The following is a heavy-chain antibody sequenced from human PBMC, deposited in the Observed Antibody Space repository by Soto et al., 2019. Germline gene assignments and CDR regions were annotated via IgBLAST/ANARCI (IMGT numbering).Heavy chain of an antibody. CDR1: GYTFNDYY. V-gene: IGHV1-2*02. Sequence: QVQLVQSGAEVKKPGASVKVSCKASGYTFNDYYMQWVRQAPGQGLEWMGWIDPNSGDTNFAQRFQGRVTMTRDTSVSTAYMEVSRLRSDDTAVYFCARGRPPYDSSRYSYSYYYSRDVLGQGTKVTVSS. CDR2: IDPNSGDT. J-gene: IGHJ6*02. D-gene: IGHD3-22*01. CDR3: ARGRPPYDSSRYSYSYYYSRDV.